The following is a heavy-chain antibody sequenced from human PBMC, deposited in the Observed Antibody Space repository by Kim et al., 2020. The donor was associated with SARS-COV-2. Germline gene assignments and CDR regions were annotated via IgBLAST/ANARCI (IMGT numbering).Heavy chain of an antibody. CDR2: IYYSGST. V-gene: IGHV4-31*03. D-gene: IGHD1-26*01. CDR3: ARGSGSYFGVDY. CDR1: GCSISSGGYY. Sequence: SETLSLTCTVSGCSISSGGYYWSWIRPHPGKGLEWIGYIYYSGSTYYNPSLKSRVTISVDTSKNQFSLKLSSVTAADTAVYYCARGSGSYFGVDYWGQGTLVTVSS. J-gene: IGHJ4*02.